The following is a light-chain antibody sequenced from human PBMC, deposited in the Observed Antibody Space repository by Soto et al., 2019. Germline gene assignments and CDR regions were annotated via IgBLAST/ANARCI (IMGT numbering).Light chain of an antibody. CDR2: LAS. Sequence: DIQMTQSPSSLSASVGDTVTITCRASQHITNDCAWYQQKAGRAPKCLILLASRLQTGVPSRFIGSGTGTEFTLTISSLQPEDFAPYYCLHHNGYPPVFGQGTKVEIK. CDR3: LHHNGYPPV. CDR1: QHITND. V-gene: IGKV1-17*01. J-gene: IGKJ2*01.